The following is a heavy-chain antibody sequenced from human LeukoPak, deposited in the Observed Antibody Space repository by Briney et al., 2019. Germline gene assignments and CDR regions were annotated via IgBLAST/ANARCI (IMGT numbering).Heavy chain of an antibody. CDR2: INPNSGGT. Sequence: ASVKVSCKASGYTFTGYYIHWVRQAPGQGLEWMGWINPNSGGTKYAQKFQGRVTMTRDTSISTAYMELSRLRSDDTAVYYCARRITMVRGVISQSNWFDPWGQGTLVTVSS. V-gene: IGHV1-2*02. D-gene: IGHD3-10*01. J-gene: IGHJ5*02. CDR1: GYTFTGYY. CDR3: ARRITMVRGVISQSNWFDP.